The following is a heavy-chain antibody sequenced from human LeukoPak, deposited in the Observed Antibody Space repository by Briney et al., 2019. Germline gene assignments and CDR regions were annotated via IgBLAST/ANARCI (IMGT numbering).Heavy chain of an antibody. CDR3: ARSLAAAGPGY. D-gene: IGHD6-13*01. V-gene: IGHV3-48*04. J-gene: IGHJ4*02. CDR1: GFTFSSYA. CDR2: ISSSGSTI. Sequence: GGSLRLSCAASGFTFSSYAMTWVRQAPGKGLEWVSYISSSGSTIYYADSVKGRFTVSRDNAKNSLYLQMNSLRVEDTAVYYCARSLAAAGPGYWGQGTLVTVSS.